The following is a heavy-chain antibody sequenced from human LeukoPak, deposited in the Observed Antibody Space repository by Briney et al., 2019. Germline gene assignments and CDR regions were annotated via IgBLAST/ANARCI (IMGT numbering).Heavy chain of an antibody. CDR1: GGSISGYY. V-gene: IGHV4-34*01. CDR3: ARDLFEYSNSWFDP. D-gene: IGHD4-11*01. Sequence: SETLSLTCTVSGGSISGYYWSWIRQPPGKGLEWIGEINHSGSTNYNPSLKSRVTISVDTSKNQFSLKLSSVTAADTAVYYCARDLFEYSNSWFDPWGQGTLVTVSS. CDR2: INHSGST. J-gene: IGHJ5*02.